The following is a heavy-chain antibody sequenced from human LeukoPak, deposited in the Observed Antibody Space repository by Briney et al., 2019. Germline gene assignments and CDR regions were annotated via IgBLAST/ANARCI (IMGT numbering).Heavy chain of an antibody. Sequence: ASVKVSCKASGYTFTSQGISWVRQAPGQGLEWMGWISAYNGNTNYAQKFQGRVTITRSTSISTAYMELSSLRSEDTAVYYCTRHTSPTFDYWGQGTLVTVSS. CDR1: GYTFTSQG. V-gene: IGHV1-18*01. J-gene: IGHJ4*02. CDR2: ISAYNGNT. D-gene: IGHD2-2*01. CDR3: TRHTSPTFDY.